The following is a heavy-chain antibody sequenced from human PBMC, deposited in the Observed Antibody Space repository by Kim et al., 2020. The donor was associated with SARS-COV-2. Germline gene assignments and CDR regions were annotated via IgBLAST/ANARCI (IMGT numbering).Heavy chain of an antibody. Sequence: GRFTSSRDNAKNSLYLQMNGLRAEDTAVYYCARAALGYCSGGSCYYFDYWGQGTLVTVSS. D-gene: IGHD2-15*01. V-gene: IGHV3-11*05. J-gene: IGHJ4*02. CDR3: ARAALGYCSGGSCYYFDY.